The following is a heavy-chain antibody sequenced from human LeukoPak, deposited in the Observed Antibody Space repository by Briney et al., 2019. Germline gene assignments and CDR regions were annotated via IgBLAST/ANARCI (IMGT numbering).Heavy chain of an antibody. CDR1: GFTFRSYS. CDR3: ARLTHSYGFPMFDY. V-gene: IGHV3-21*01. CDR2: ISSSSSYI. J-gene: IGHJ4*02. Sequence: PGGSLRLSCAASGFTFRSYSMNWVRQAPGKGLEWVSSISSSSSYIYYADSVKGRFTISRDNAKNSLYLQMNSLRAEDTAVYYCARLTHSYGFPMFDYWGQGTLVTVSS. D-gene: IGHD5-18*01.